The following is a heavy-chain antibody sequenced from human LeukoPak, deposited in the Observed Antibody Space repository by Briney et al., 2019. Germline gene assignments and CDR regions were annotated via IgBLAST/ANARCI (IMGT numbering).Heavy chain of an antibody. Sequence: PSETLSLTCTVSGGSISSSGYYWGWIRQPPGKGLEWIGSIFYTGSTYYNPSLKSRVTISVDMSKNQFSLKLNSVTAADTAVYYCATEVAPSDHYYYYGMDVWGQGTTVTVSS. D-gene: IGHD5-12*01. V-gene: IGHV4-39*07. CDR2: IFYTGST. J-gene: IGHJ6*02. CDR3: ATEVAPSDHYYYYGMDV. CDR1: GGSISSSGYY.